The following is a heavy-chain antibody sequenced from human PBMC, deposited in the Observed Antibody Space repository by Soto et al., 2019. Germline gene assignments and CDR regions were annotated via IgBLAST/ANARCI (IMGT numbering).Heavy chain of an antibody. Sequence: QRRSLTCTVSGGCMSSGDYSCSWTRQPPGKGLEWIGYIYYSGSTYYNPSLRSRVTISVDTSKNQFYLKLSSVTAADTAVYYWARSDYYDSSGYAYWGQGTLVTVSS. D-gene: IGHD3-22*01. CDR2: IYYSGST. CDR3: ARSDYYDSSGYAY. V-gene: IGHV4-30-4*01. J-gene: IGHJ4*02. CDR1: GGCMSSGDYS.